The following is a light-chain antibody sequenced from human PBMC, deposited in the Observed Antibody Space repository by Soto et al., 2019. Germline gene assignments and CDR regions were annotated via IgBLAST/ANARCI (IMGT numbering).Light chain of an antibody. CDR1: SSDVGGYNY. CDR2: DVS. J-gene: IGLJ1*01. V-gene: IGLV2-14*01. Sequence: QSVLTQPASVPGSPGQSITISCTGTSSDVGGYNYVSWYQQHPGKAHKLMIYDVSNRPSGVSNRLSGSKSGNTASLTISGLQAEDEADYYCSSYTSSSTRVFGTGTKVTVL. CDR3: SSYTSSSTRV.